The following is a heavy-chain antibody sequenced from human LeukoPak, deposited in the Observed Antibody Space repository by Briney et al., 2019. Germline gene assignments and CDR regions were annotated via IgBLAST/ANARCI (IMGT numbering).Heavy chain of an antibody. J-gene: IGHJ4*02. CDR1: GGSTSNFY. Sequence: SETLSLTCTVSGGSTSNFYWSWIRQPPGKGLEWIGSIYYSGNTNYNPSLKSRVAISVDTSKNQLSLKLRSVTAADTAVYYCARGSLGATARPDYWGQGTLVTVSS. CDR2: IYYSGNT. CDR3: ARGSLGATARPDY. V-gene: IGHV4-59*12. D-gene: IGHD6-6*01.